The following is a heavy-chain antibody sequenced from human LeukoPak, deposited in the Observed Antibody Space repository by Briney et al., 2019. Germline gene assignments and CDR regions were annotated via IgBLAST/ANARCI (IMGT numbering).Heavy chain of an antibody. V-gene: IGHV3-30*04. CDR3: ARVVVVAAPENDY. Sequence: SGGSLRLSCAASGFTFSSYAMHWVRQAPGKGLEWVAVISYDGSNKYYADSVKGRFTISRDNSKNTLYLQMNSLRGEDTAVYYCARVVVVAAPENDYWGQGTLVTVSS. CDR1: GFTFSSYA. CDR2: ISYDGSNK. D-gene: IGHD2-15*01. J-gene: IGHJ4*02.